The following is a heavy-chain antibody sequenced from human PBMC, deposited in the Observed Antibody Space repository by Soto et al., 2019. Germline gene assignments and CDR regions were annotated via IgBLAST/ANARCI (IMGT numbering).Heavy chain of an antibody. CDR1: GYTFMSYT. CDR2: NSWDGGTS. V-gene: IGHV3-43*01. D-gene: IGHD3-22*01. CDR3: VKDGDNTGYYFTYYFDH. Sequence: CCKASGYTFMSYTMHWVRQAPGKGLEWVALNSWDGGTSAYADSVKGRFTVSRDNKKSFLYLQMDSLGPDDTALYYCVKDGDNTGYYFTYYFDHWGQGAPVTVSS. J-gene: IGHJ4*02.